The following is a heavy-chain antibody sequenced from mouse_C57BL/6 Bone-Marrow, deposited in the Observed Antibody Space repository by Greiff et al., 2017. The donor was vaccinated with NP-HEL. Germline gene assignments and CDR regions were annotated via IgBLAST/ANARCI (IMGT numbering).Heavy chain of an antibody. CDR1: GYTFTDYY. D-gene: IGHD2-14*01. V-gene: IGHV1-19*01. Sequence: EVQLQQSGPVLVKPGASVKMSCKASGYTFTDYYMNWVKQSHGKSLEWIGVINPYNGGTSYNQKFKGKATLTVDKSSSTAYMELNSLTSEDSAVYDCARIGSPDWFAYWGQGTLVTVSA. J-gene: IGHJ3*01. CDR3: ARIGSPDWFAY. CDR2: INPYNGGT.